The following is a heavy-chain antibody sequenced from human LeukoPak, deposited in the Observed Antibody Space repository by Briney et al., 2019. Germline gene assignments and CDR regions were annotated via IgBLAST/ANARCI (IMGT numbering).Heavy chain of an antibody. CDR3: TRRDEPGYYMDV. J-gene: IGHJ6*03. CDR1: GFTFSDYY. CDR2: IRSKANSYAT. Sequence: GGSLRLSCAASGFTFSDYYMSWIRQAPGKGLEWVGRIRSKANSYATAYAASVKGRFTISRDDSKNTAYLQMNSLKTEDTAVYYCTRRDEPGYYMDVWGKGTTVTVSS. V-gene: IGHV3-73*01. D-gene: IGHD1-14*01.